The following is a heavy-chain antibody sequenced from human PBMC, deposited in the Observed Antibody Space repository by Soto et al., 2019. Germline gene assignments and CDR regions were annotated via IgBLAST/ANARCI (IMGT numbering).Heavy chain of an antibody. V-gene: IGHV1-8*01. J-gene: IGHJ5*02. CDR2: MNPNSGNT. CDR1: GYTFSNYD. Sequence: ASVKVSCKASGYTFSNYDINWVRQATGQGLEWMGWMNPNSGNTGYAQKFQGRVTMTRDTSINTAYMELSGLTSEDTALYYCARVAGASGVYWFAPWGHGTLVIVSS. CDR3: ARVAGASGVYWFAP. D-gene: IGHD6-19*01.